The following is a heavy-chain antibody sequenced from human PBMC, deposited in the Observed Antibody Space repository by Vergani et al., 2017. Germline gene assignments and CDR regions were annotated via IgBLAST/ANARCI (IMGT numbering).Heavy chain of an antibody. Sequence: EVQLLESGGGLVQPGGSLRLSCAASGFTFSSYAMSWVRQAPGKGLEWVSAISGSGGSTYYADSVKGRFTISRDNSKNTLYLQMNSLRAEDTAVYYCAKSSWVYCGGDCRFLPYEYFQHWGQGTLVTVSS. V-gene: IGHV3-23*01. CDR2: ISGSGGST. CDR3: AKSSWVYCGGDCRFLPYEYFQH. D-gene: IGHD2-21*02. CDR1: GFTFSSYA. J-gene: IGHJ1*01.